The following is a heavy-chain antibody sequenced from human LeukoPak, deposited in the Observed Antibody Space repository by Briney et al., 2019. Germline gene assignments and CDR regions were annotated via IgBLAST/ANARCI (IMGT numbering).Heavy chain of an antibody. CDR2: INPYSGGT. CDR1: GYTFTSYD. J-gene: IGHJ4*02. D-gene: IGHD6-13*01. V-gene: IGHV1-2*06. Sequence: ASVKVSCKASGYTFTSYDINWVRQATGQGLEWMGRINPYSGGTNYAQKFQGRVTMTRDMSISTAYMDLSRLRSDDTAVYYCARTGIAAADTDYWGQGTLVTVSS. CDR3: ARTGIAAADTDY.